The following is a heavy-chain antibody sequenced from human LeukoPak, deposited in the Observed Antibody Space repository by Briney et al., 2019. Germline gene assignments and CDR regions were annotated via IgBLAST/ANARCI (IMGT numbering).Heavy chain of an antibody. Sequence: PSETLSLTCAVSGGSISINNWWSGVRQPPGKGLEWIGEIYHSGSTNYNPSLKSRVTISVDKSKNQFFLNLNSVTAADTAVYYCARDLYSGSFGIGYWGXGTLVTVSS. CDR1: GGSISINNW. D-gene: IGHD1-26*01. V-gene: IGHV4-4*02. J-gene: IGHJ4*01. CDR3: ARDLYSGSFGIGY. CDR2: IYHSGST.